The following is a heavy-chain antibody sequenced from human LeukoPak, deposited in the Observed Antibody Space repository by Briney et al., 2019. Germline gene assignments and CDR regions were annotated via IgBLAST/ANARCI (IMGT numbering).Heavy chain of an antibody. J-gene: IGHJ4*02. V-gene: IGHV4-39*01. CDR3: AEDGIRDFDWLPDSFDY. CDR2: IYYSGST. D-gene: IGHD3-9*01. Sequence: PSKTLLLTCTCPRGSISRSSYYRGWIRQPPRKRLEWIGSIYYSGSTYYNPSLKSRVTISVDTSKNQFSLKLSSVTAADTAFFFQAEDGIRDFDWLPDSFDYWGQGTLVTVSS. CDR1: RGSISRSSYY.